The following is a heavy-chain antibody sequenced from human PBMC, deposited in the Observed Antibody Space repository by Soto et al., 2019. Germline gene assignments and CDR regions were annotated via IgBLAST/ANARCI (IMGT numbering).Heavy chain of an antibody. CDR3: ASDEFALGSRFYYYYGLDV. CDR1: GFSFSAHS. V-gene: IGHV3-30-3*01. CDR2: ISYDGGNK. D-gene: IGHD1-26*01. Sequence: QVQLVESGGGVVQPGTSLTLSCAASGFSFSAHSMHWVRQAPGKGLEWLAFISYDGGNKYSADSVTGRFTISRDNSKNRLYLEMTSLKSEDTAVYYCASDEFALGSRFYYYYGLDVWGQGTTVTVSS. J-gene: IGHJ6*02.